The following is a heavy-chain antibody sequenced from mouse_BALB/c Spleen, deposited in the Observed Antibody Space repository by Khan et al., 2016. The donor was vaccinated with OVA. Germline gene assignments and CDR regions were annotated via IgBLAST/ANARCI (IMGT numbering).Heavy chain of an antibody. V-gene: IGHV9-3-1*01. CDR1: GYTFTNYG. J-gene: IGHJ1*01. CDR2: INTYTGEP. CDR3: PSRCYWYFDV. Sequence: QIQLVQSGPELKKPGETVKISCKASGYTFTNYGMNWVKQAPGKGLKWMGWINTYTGEPTYADDFKGRFAYSLETSASTAYLQINNLKNEDTASSFCPSRCYWYFDVWAAGTPFTVSS.